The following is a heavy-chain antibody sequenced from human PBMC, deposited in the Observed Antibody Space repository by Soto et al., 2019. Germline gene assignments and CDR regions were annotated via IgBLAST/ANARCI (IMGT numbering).Heavy chain of an antibody. CDR2: IYSSGST. CDR3: ARVLVAATPPWFDP. CDR1: GGSINSGDYS. D-gene: IGHD2-15*01. J-gene: IGHJ5*02. Sequence: SETLSLTCTVSGGSINSGDYSWSWIRQPPGKGLEWIGYIYSSGSTYYNPSLKSRVTVSVDTSKNQFSLKLSSVTAAATAVYYCARVLVAATPPWFDPWGQGTLVTVS. V-gene: IGHV4-30-4*01.